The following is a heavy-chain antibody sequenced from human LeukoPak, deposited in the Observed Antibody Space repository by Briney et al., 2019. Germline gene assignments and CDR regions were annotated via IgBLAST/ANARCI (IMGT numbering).Heavy chain of an antibody. CDR3: ARAGVAGTTGIHYYYYMDV. CDR1: GGSISSYD. J-gene: IGHJ6*03. D-gene: IGHD1-7*01. Sequence: SETLSLTCTVSGGSISSYDWSWIRQPPGKGLEWIGYIYYSGSTNYNPSLKSRVTISVDTSKNQFSLRLSSVTAADTAVYYCARAGVAGTTGIHYYYYMDVWGKGTTVTVSS. CDR2: IYYSGST. V-gene: IGHV4-59*12.